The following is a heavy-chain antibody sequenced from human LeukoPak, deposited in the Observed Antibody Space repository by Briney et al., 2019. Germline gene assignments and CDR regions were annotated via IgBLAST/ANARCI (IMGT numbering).Heavy chain of an antibody. Sequence: ASVKVSCKASGYTFTSYYMHWVRQAPGKGLEWMGGFDPEDGETIYAQKFQGRVTMTEDTSTDTAYMELSSLRSEDTAVYYCATGLREVHYMDVWGKGTTVTVSS. J-gene: IGHJ6*03. V-gene: IGHV1-24*01. D-gene: IGHD3-10*01. CDR3: ATGLREVHYMDV. CDR1: GYTFTSYY. CDR2: FDPEDGET.